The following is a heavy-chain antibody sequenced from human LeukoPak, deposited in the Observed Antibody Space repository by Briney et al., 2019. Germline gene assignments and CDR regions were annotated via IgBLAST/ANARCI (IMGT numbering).Heavy chain of an antibody. V-gene: IGHV3-23*01. CDR2: FSGDGGGT. D-gene: IGHD3-16*01. Sequence: PGGSLRLSCAASGLTFSRYAMSWVRQAPGKGLEWVSAFSGDGGGTYYADSVKGRFTISRDNSKNTLYLQMNSLRAEDTAVYYCAKSGGVRFDPWGQGTLVTVSS. CDR1: GLTFSRYA. J-gene: IGHJ5*02. CDR3: AKSGGVRFDP.